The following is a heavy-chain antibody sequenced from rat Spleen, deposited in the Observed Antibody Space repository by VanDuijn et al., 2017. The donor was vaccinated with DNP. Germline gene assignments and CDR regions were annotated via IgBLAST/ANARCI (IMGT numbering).Heavy chain of an antibody. Sequence: QVQLKESGPGLVQPSQTLSLTCTVSGFSLTNYDIHWVRQPPEKGLEWMGRIQSGGNTDYNSGLKSRLSISRDTSKSQVFLKLNSLQTEDTATYYCARDWDGYNIDYWGQGVMVTVSS. CDR2: IQSGGNT. D-gene: IGHD4-1*01. J-gene: IGHJ2*01. CDR1: GFSLTNYD. V-gene: IGHV2-19*01. CDR3: ARDWDGYNIDY.